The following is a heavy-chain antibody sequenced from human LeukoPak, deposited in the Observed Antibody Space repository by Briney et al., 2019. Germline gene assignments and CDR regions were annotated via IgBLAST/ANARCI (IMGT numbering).Heavy chain of an antibody. CDR1: GGSISRRMW. V-gene: IGHV4-4*02. CDR2: IYHSGST. D-gene: IGHD6-13*01. CDR3: ARPQARYSRSPDAFDI. Sequence: SETLPLICSVSGGSISRRMWLSSVRQPPGKGLEWIGEIYHSGSTNYNPSLKSPVTISVDKSKNQFSLKLSSVTAADTAVYYCARPQARYSRSPDAFDIWGQGTLVTVSS. J-gene: IGHJ3*02.